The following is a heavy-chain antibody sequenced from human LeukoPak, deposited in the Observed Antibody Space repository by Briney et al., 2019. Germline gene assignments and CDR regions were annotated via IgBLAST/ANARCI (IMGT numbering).Heavy chain of an antibody. Sequence: GGSLRLSCAASGFTVSSNYMGWVRQAPGKGLEWVSVTYSGGSTYYADSVKGRFTISRDNSKNTLYLQMNSLRAEDTAVYYCARVGDYVWGSYRLNYYFDYWGQGTLVTVSS. V-gene: IGHV3-66*01. CDR1: GFTVSSNY. CDR3: ARVGDYVWGSYRLNYYFDY. J-gene: IGHJ4*02. CDR2: TYSGGST. D-gene: IGHD3-16*02.